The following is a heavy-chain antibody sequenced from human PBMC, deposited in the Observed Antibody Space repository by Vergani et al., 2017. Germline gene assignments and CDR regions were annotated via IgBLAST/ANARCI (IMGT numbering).Heavy chain of an antibody. J-gene: IGHJ4*02. CDR2: IIPILGTA. D-gene: IGHD3-10*01. V-gene: IGHV1-69*11. CDR3: AREILFAPYYYGSGPFDY. Sequence: QVQLVQSGAEVKKPGASVKVSCKASGYTFTGYYMHWVRQAPGQGLEWMGRIIPILGTANYAQKFQGRVTITADESTSTAYMELSSLRSEDTAVYYCAREILFAPYYYGSGPFDYWGQGTLVTVS. CDR1: GYTFTGYY.